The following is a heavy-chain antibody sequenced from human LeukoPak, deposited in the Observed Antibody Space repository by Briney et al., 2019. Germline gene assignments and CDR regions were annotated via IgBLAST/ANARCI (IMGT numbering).Heavy chain of an antibody. J-gene: IGHJ3*02. D-gene: IGHD1-26*01. Sequence: GASVKVSCKASGYTFTSYGISWVRQAPGQGLEWMGWINPNSGGRNFAQKFQDRVIMTRDTSVSTAYMQLNRLTSDDTAVYYCARDGGGSYRGGAFDIWGQGTMITVSS. CDR2: INPNSGGR. V-gene: IGHV1-2*02. CDR1: GYTFTSYG. CDR3: ARDGGGSYRGGAFDI.